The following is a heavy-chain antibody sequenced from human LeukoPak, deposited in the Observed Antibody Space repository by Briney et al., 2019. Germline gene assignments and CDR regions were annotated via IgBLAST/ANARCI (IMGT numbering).Heavy chain of an antibody. CDR3: ARDVPYQLLGAFDI. J-gene: IGHJ3*02. CDR2: IYSGGST. D-gene: IGHD2-2*01. V-gene: IGHV3-53*01. CDR1: GFTVSSNY. Sequence: TGGSLRLSCAASGFTVSSNYMSWVRQAPGKGLEWVSVIYSGGSTYYADSVKGRFTISRDNSKNTLYLQMNSLRAEDTAVYYCARDVPYQLLGAFDIWGQGTMVTVSS.